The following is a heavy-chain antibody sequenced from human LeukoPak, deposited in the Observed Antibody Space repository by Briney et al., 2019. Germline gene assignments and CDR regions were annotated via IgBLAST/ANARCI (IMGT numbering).Heavy chain of an antibody. V-gene: IGHV1-69*04. J-gene: IGHJ4*02. CDR3: ARDDYGGNPGGY. CDR2: IIPILGIA. CDR1: GGTFSSYA. Sequence: ASVKVSCKASGGTFSSYAISWVRQAPGQGLEWMGRIIPILGIANYAQKFQGRVTITADKSTSTAYMELSSLRSEDTAVYYCARDDYGGNPGGYWGQGTLVTVSS. D-gene: IGHD4-23*01.